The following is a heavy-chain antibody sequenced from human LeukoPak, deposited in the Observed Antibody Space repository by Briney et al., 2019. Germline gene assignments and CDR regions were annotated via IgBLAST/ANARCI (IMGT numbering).Heavy chain of an antibody. CDR3: AESGSGWYGHY. D-gene: IGHD6-19*01. CDR2: INQDGSEI. J-gene: IGHJ4*02. CDR1: GFTFSSYW. Sequence: GGSLRLSCAASGFTFSSYWMSWVRQAPGKGLEWVAKINQDGSEIFYVDSMKGRFTISRDNARNSPYLQMNSLRAEDTAVYYCAESGSGWYGHYWGQGTLVTVSS. V-gene: IGHV3-7*01.